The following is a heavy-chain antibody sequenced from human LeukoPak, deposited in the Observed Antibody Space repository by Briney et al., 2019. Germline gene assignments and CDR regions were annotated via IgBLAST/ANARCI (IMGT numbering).Heavy chain of an antibody. CDR3: ATGAAPGYSNSWYSRYYYYGMDV. CDR1: GYTFTSYD. Sequence: ASVKVSCKASGYTFTSYDINWVRQATGQGLEGMGWMDPNSGNTGYAQKFQGRVTMTRNTSISTAYMELSSLRSEDTAVYYCATGAAPGYSNSWYSRYYYYGMDVWGQGTTVTVSS. J-gene: IGHJ6*02. CDR2: MDPNSGNT. V-gene: IGHV1-8*01. D-gene: IGHD6-13*01.